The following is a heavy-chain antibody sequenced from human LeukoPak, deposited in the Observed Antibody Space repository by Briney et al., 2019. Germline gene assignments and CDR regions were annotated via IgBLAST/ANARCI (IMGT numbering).Heavy chain of an antibody. V-gene: IGHV1-2*02. Sequence: ASVKVSCKASGYTFTGYYMHWVRQAPGQGLEWMGWINPNSGGTNYAQKFQGRVTMTRDTSISTAYMELSRLRSDDTAVYYCARDRAGTTDSSIDAFDIWGQGTMVTVSS. CDR2: INPNSGGT. CDR3: ARDRAGTTDSSIDAFDI. CDR1: GYTFTGYY. D-gene: IGHD1-1*01. J-gene: IGHJ3*02.